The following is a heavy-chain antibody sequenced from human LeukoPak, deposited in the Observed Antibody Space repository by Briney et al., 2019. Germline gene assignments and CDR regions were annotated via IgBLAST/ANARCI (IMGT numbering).Heavy chain of an antibody. D-gene: IGHD3-16*01. Sequence: SETLSLTCTVSGDSISSYYWSWIRQPPGKGLEWIGYVYYSGSANYNPSLKSRVTIFVDTSKNQFSLVVSSVTAADTAIYYCATSYYDYYRWDYWGQGALVTVSS. CDR3: ATSYYDYYRWDY. CDR2: VYYSGSA. V-gene: IGHV4-59*01. J-gene: IGHJ4*02. CDR1: GDSISSYY.